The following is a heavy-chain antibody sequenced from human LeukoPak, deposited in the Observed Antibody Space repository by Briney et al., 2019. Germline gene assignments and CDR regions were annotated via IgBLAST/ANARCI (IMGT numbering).Heavy chain of an antibody. Sequence: GGSLRLSCAASGFTFNNYAMSWVRQAPGKGLEWVSAISGAGGSTYFADSVKGRFSISRDNSKNALYLQMDSLRAEDTAVYFCAKDRRKRWLQLGEGYYYYGMDVWGQGTTVTVSS. CDR3: AKDRRKRWLQLGEGYYYYGMDV. V-gene: IGHV3-23*01. J-gene: IGHJ6*02. CDR2: ISGAGGST. CDR1: GFTFNNYA. D-gene: IGHD5-24*01.